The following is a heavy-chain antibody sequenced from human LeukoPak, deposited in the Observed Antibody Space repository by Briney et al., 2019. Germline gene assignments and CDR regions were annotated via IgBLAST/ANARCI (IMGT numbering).Heavy chain of an antibody. J-gene: IGHJ5*02. CDR3: ARVWDYYDSSGYYHNWFDP. V-gene: IGHV3-66*01. CDR1: GFTVSSNY. CDR2: IYSGGST. D-gene: IGHD3-22*01. Sequence: GGSLRLSCAASGFTVSSNYVSWVRQAPGKGLEWVSVIYSGGSTYYADSVKGRFTISRDNSKNTLYLQMNSLRAEDTAVYYCARVWDYYDSSGYYHNWFDPWGQGTLVTVSS.